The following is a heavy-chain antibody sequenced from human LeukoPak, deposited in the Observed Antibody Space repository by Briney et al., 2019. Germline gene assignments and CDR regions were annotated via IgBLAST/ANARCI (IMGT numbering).Heavy chain of an antibody. CDR2: IYYSGST. CDR1: GGSISSGSYY. J-gene: IGHJ4*02. D-gene: IGHD6-13*01. CDR3: AREPTRSSNWPQPFDY. V-gene: IGHV4-61*01. Sequence: TLSLTCTVSGGSISSGSYYWSWIRQPPGKGLEWIGYIYYSGSTTYSPSLKSRVTISVDTSKNQFSLKLSSVTTADTAVYYCAREPTRSSNWPQPFDYWGQGTLVTVSS.